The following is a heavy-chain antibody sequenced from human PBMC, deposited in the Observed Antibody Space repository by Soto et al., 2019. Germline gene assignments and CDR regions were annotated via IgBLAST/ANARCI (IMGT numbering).Heavy chain of an antibody. Sequence: EVQLVESGGGLVQPGRSLRLSCAASGFTFDDYAMHWVRQAPGKGLEWVSGISWNSGSIGYADSVKGRFTISRDNAKNSLYLQMNSLRAEDTALYYCAKEVFYDILTGYESSAFDIWGQGTMVTVSS. CDR1: GFTFDDYA. J-gene: IGHJ3*02. CDR3: AKEVFYDILTGYESSAFDI. V-gene: IGHV3-9*01. CDR2: ISWNSGSI. D-gene: IGHD3-9*01.